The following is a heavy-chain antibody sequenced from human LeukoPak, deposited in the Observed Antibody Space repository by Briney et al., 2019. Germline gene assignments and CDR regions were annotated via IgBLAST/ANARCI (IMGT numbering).Heavy chain of an antibody. CDR2: INAGNGNT. Sequence: GASVKVSCKASGYTFTSYAMHWVRQAPGQRLEWMGWINAGNGNTKYSQKFQGRVAITRDTSASTAYMELSSLRSEDTAVYYCARARGPEAGLFDYWGQGTLVTVSS. CDR3: ARARGPEAGLFDY. CDR1: GYTFTSYA. J-gene: IGHJ4*02. D-gene: IGHD6-19*01. V-gene: IGHV1-3*01.